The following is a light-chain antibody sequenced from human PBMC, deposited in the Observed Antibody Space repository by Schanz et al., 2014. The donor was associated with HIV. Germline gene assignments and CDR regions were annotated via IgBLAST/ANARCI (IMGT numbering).Light chain of an antibody. CDR1: NSDVGGHNY. CDR3: SAYAGSNNFWV. CDR2: EVT. V-gene: IGLV2-8*01. Sequence: QSALTQPPSASGSPGQSVTISCTGTNSDVGGHNYVSWFQQHPGKAPRLIIYEVTKRPSGVPDRFSGSKSGNTASLIVSGLQAEDEAEYYCSAYAGSNNFWVFGGGTKLTVL. J-gene: IGLJ3*02.